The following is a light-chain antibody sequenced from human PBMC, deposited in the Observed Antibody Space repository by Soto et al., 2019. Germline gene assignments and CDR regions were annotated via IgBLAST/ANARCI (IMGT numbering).Light chain of an antibody. CDR3: VLYMGSGIWV. J-gene: IGLJ3*02. V-gene: IGLV8-61*01. CDR2: STN. CDR1: SGSVSTSYY. Sequence: QAVGTQEPSFSVSPGRTVTLTCGLSSGSVSTSYYPSWYQQTQGQAPRTLISSTNTLSSGVPDRFSGSILVNKAALTITGAQADDQSDYYCVLYMGSGIWVFGGGTQLTVL.